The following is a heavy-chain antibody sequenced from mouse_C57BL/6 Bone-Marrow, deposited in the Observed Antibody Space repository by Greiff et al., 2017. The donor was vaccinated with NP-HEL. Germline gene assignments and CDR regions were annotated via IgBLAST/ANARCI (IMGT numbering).Heavy chain of an antibody. Sequence: QVQLKQSGAELARPGASVKLSCKASGYTFTSYGISWVKQRPGQGLEWIGAIYPRSGNTYYNEKFKGQATLTADKSSSTAYMELRSLTSEDSAVYFCAQYYYGPFAYWGQGTLVTVSA. D-gene: IGHD1-1*01. CDR1: GYTFTSYG. CDR2: IYPRSGNT. J-gene: IGHJ3*01. CDR3: AQYYYGPFAY. V-gene: IGHV1-81*01.